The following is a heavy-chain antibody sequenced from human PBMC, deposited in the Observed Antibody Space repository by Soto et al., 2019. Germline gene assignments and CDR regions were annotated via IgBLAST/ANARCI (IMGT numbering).Heavy chain of an antibody. J-gene: IGHJ6*02. Sequence: GGSLRLSCAASGFTFSSYAMHWVRQAPGKGLEWVAVISYDGSNKYYADSVKGRFTISRDNSKNTLYLQMNSLRAEDTAVYYCARDQVAARFYYYYYGMDVWGQGTTVTVSS. CDR2: ISYDGSNK. CDR1: GFTFSSYA. V-gene: IGHV3-30-3*01. D-gene: IGHD6-6*01. CDR3: ARDQVAARFYYYYYGMDV.